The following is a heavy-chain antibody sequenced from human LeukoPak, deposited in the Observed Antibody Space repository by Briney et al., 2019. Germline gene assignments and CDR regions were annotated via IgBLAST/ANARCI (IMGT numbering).Heavy chain of an antibody. CDR3: ARQETTVTTPFDY. Sequence: SQTLSLTSAISGDSVSSNSAAWNWIRQSPSRGLEWLGRTYYRSKWHNDYAVSVKSRITIDPDTSKNQFSLQLNSVTPEDTAVYYCARQETTVTTPFDYWGQGTLVTVSS. J-gene: IGHJ4*02. CDR2: TYYRSKWHN. CDR1: GDSVSSNSAA. D-gene: IGHD4-17*01. V-gene: IGHV6-1*01.